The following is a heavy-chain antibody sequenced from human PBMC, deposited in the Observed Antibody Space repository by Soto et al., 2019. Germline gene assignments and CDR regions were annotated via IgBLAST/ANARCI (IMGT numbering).Heavy chain of an antibody. D-gene: IGHD2-8*01. Sequence: VGSLRLSCASSGFTFSSYAMHWVRHAPGKGLEWVAVISYDGSNKYYADSVKGRFTISRDNSKNTLYLQMNSLRAEDTAVYYCARAPLVIIVSAMLAYWVPGILVTVSP. V-gene: IGHV3-30-3*01. CDR2: ISYDGSNK. CDR1: GFTFSSYA. J-gene: IGHJ4*02. CDR3: ARAPLVIIVSAMLAY.